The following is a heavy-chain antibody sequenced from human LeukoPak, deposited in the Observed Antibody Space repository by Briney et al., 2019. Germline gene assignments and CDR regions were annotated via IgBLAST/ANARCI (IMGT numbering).Heavy chain of an antibody. CDR3: AMERRLIDYYYGMDV. V-gene: IGHV1-46*01. Sequence: GASVNVSCKASGYTFTSYYMDWVRQAPGQGLEGMGIINPSGGSTSYAQKFQGRVTMTRDTSTRTVYMELSSLRCEDTAVYYCAMERRLIDYYYGMDVWGQGTTVTVSS. D-gene: IGHD1-1*01. CDR2: INPSGGST. CDR1: GYTFTSYY. J-gene: IGHJ6*02.